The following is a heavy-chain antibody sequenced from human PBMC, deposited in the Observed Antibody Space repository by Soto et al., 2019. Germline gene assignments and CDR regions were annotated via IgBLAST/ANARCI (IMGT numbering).Heavy chain of an antibody. CDR2: LYYTGST. D-gene: IGHD3-3*01. CDR1: GGSISDFY. CDR3: ARGGGYDFRSSQAPPIDV. J-gene: IGHJ6*02. V-gene: IGHV4-59*01. Sequence: PSETLSLTCNVSGGSISDFYWSWIRQSPGKRLEWIGYLYYTGSTNYNPALKSRVTISLDTSKNQFSLQVRSVTAADTAVYYCARGGGYDFRSSQAPPIDVWGQGTTVTVSS.